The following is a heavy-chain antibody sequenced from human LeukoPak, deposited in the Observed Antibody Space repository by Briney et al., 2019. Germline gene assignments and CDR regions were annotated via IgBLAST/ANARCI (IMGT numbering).Heavy chain of an antibody. V-gene: IGHV3-9*01. J-gene: IGHJ5*02. CDR2: ISWNSGSI. CDR3: VGGSYYTNWFDP. D-gene: IGHD1-26*01. Sequence: GGSLRLSCAASGFTFDDYAMHWVRQAPGKGLEWVSGISWNSGSIGYADSVKGRFTISRDYAKNSLYLQMNSLRAEDTALYYCVGGSYYTNWFDPWGQGTLVTVSS. CDR1: GFTFDDYA.